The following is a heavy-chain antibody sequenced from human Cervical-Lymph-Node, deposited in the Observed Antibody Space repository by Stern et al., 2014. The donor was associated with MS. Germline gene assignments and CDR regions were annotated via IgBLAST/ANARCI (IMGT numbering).Heavy chain of an antibody. Sequence: QLLESGPEVKKPGTSVKVSCKASGFTFTSSAVQWVRQARGQRLEWIGWIVVGSGNTNYAQKFQERVTITRDMSTSTAYMELSSLRSEDTAVYYCAAPIAAAGTDYFDYWGQGTLVTVSS. CDR2: IVVGSGNT. D-gene: IGHD6-13*01. CDR1: GFTFTSSA. V-gene: IGHV1-58*01. J-gene: IGHJ4*02. CDR3: AAPIAAAGTDYFDY.